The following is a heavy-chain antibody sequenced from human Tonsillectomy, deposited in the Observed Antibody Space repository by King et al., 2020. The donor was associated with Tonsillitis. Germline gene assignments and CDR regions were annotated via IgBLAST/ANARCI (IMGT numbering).Heavy chain of an antibody. CDR1: GFTFSSYA. Sequence: VQLVESGGGVVQPGTSLRLYCVASGFTFSSYAMHWVRLAPGKGLEWVAVISYDGSNQYYADSVKGRFTISRDNSMNTLFLQMNSLRTDDTAVYSCARAYVAVADPLDHWGQGTLVTVSS. J-gene: IGHJ4*02. CDR3: ARAYVAVADPLDH. D-gene: IGHD6-19*01. V-gene: IGHV3-30*04. CDR2: ISYDGSNQ.